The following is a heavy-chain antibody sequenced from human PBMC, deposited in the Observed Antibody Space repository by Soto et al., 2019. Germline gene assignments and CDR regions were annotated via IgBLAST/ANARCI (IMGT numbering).Heavy chain of an antibody. CDR2: IFSNDEK. Sequence: SGPTLVNPTETLTLTCTVSGFSLSNARMGVSWIRQPPGKALEWLAHIFSNDEKSYSTSLKSRLTISKDTSKSQVVLTMTNMDPVDTATYYCARIYHRRLRFLEWLSPRRGYYYYGMDVWGQGTTVTVSS. D-gene: IGHD3-3*01. V-gene: IGHV2-26*01. CDR1: GFSLSNARMG. CDR3: ARIYHRRLRFLEWLSPRRGYYYYGMDV. J-gene: IGHJ6*02.